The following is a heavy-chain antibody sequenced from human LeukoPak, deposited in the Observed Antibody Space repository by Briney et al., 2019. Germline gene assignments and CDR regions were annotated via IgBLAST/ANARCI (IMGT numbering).Heavy chain of an antibody. V-gene: IGHV4-59*01. CDR3: ARYSNYVRYYYYYGMDV. D-gene: IGHD4-11*01. CDR1: GGSFSGFY. Sequence: PSDTLSLTCAIYGGSFSGFYWSWIRQPPGKGLESMGYIYSSGSTNYNPSLKSRVTISVDTSKNQFSLKLSSVTAADTAVYYCARYSNYVRYYYYYGMDVWGQGTTVTVSS. CDR2: IYSSGST. J-gene: IGHJ6*02.